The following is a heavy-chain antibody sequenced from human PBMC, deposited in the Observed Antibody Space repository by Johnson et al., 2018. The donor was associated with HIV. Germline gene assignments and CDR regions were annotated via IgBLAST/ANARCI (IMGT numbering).Heavy chain of an antibody. CDR1: GFTFSSYG. J-gene: IGHJ3*02. CDR3: AREDQNWNYDHAFDI. CDR2: ISYDGSNK. D-gene: IGHD1-7*01. Sequence: QVQLVESGGGVVQPGRSLRLSCAGSGFTFSSYGMHWVRQAPGKGLEWVAVISYDGSNKYYPDSVKGRFAISRDNSKNTLYLQMNSLSAEDTAVYYCAREDQNWNYDHAFDIWGQGTMVTVSS. V-gene: IGHV3-30*03.